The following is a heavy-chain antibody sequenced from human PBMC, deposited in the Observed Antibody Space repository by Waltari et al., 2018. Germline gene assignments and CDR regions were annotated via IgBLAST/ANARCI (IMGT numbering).Heavy chain of an antibody. CDR1: GGSFSNYY. CDR3: ARTGVAFYHDGSTSIDY. V-gene: IGHV4-34*02. D-gene: IGHD3-22*01. J-gene: IGHJ4*02. Sequence: QVQLQQWGAGLLKPSETLSLPCTVYGGSFSNYYWGWLRQPPGKGLEWIGEINHGENTNYNPSLKSRVTISVDTSKNQFSLRLNSVTAADTATYYCARTGVAFYHDGSTSIDYWGQGTLVTVSS. CDR2: INHGENT.